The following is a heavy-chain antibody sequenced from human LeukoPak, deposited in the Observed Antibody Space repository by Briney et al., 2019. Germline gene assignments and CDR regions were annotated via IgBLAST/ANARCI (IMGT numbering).Heavy chain of an antibody. CDR2: IYSGGST. CDR3: ARGWYYYDSSGYYYVDH. V-gene: IGHV3-53*01. Sequence: GGSLRLSCVASGFTVSSNYMTWVRQAPGKGLEWVSVIYSGGSTYYADSVKGRFTISRDNYKNTLYLQMNSLRAEDTAVYYCARGWYYYDSSGYYYVDHWGQGTLVTVSS. CDR1: GFTVSSNY. D-gene: IGHD3-22*01. J-gene: IGHJ4*02.